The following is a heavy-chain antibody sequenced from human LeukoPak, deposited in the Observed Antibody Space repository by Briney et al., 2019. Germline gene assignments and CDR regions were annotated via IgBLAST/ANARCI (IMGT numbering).Heavy chain of an antibody. CDR3: AKAHIPSRLLSSSFDY. J-gene: IGHJ4*02. CDR2: ISGSGGST. D-gene: IGHD2-2*01. V-gene: IGHV3-23*01. CDR1: GFTFSSYA. Sequence: GGSLRLSCAASGFTFSSYAMSWVRQAPGKGLEWVSAISGSGGSTYYADSVKGRFTISRDNSKNTLYLQMNSLRAEDTAVYYCAKAHIPSRLLSSSFDYWGQGTLVTVSS.